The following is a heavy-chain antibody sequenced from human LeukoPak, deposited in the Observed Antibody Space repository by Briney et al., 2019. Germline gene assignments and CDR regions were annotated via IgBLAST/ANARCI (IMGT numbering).Heavy chain of an antibody. CDR3: ARHGWHAWYFDL. CDR2: IYYSGST. V-gene: IGHV4-59*12. D-gene: IGHD6-19*01. CDR1: GGSISSYY. J-gene: IGHJ2*01. Sequence: SETLSLTCTVSGGSISSYYWSWIRQPPGKGLEWIGYIYYSGSTNYNPSLKSRVTISIDTSKNQFSLKLSSVTAADTAVYYCARHGWHAWYFDLWGRGTLVTVSS.